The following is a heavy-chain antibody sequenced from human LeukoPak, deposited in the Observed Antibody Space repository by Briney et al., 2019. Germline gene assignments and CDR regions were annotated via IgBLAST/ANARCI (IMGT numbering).Heavy chain of an antibody. CDR1: GYTFSSYY. V-gene: IGHV1-46*01. CDR3: ARGDGYPTPSRNWFDP. CDR2: INPSGGST. D-gene: IGHD5-24*01. Sequence: ASVKVSFTSSGYTFSSYYMHWVRQAPGQGLEWMGIINPSGGSTIYAQKFQGRVTLTRDTSTNTVYMELSSLRSDDTAVYYCARGDGYPTPSRNWFDPWGQGTLVTVSS. J-gene: IGHJ5*02.